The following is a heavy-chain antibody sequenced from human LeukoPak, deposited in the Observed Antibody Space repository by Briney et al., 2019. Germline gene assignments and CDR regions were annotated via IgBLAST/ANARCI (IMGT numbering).Heavy chain of an antibody. J-gene: IGHJ4*02. CDR1: GFTFSSYE. V-gene: IGHV3-48*03. CDR3: ARDGYGLDTPMVNTNFDY. D-gene: IGHD5-18*01. CDR2: ISSSGSTI. Sequence: QPGGSLRLSCAASGFTFSSYEMNWVRQAPGKGLEWVSYISSSGSTIYYADSVKGRFTISRDNSKNTLYLQMNSLRPEDTAVYYCARDGYGLDTPMVNTNFDYWGQGTLVTVSS.